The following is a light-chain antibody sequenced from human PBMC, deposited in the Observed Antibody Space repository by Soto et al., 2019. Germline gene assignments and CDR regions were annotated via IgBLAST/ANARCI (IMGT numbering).Light chain of an antibody. CDR2: DVS. V-gene: IGLV2-11*01. CDR1: SSDVGGYNY. J-gene: IGLJ1*01. Sequence: QSVLTQPRSASGSPGQSVTISCTGTSSDVGGYNYVSWYQQHPGKAPKLMIYDVSKRPSGVPDRFSGSKSGNTASLTISGLQAEDEADYSCCSYAGSYTYVFGTGTKV. CDR3: CSYAGSYTYV.